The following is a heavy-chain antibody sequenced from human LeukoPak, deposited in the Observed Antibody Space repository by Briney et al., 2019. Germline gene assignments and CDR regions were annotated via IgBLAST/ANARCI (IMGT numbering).Heavy chain of an antibody. CDR2: ICAYNGKT. J-gene: IGHJ1*01. V-gene: IGHV1-18*01. D-gene: IGHD6-13*01. Sequence: ASVKVSCKASGYTFTSYGISWVRQAPGQGLEWMGWICAYNGKTNSVQKLQGRVTMTTDTSTSTAYMELRSLRSDDTAVYYCAIYSYSIPPYFQHWGQGTLVTVSS. CDR1: GYTFTSYG. CDR3: AIYSYSIPPYFQH.